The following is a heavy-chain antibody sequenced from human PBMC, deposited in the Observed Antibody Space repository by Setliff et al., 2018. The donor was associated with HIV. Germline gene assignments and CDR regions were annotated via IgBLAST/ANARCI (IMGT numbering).Heavy chain of an antibody. D-gene: IGHD1-26*01. J-gene: IGHJ3*02. CDR1: GFTVSSHY. CDR2: IYSDGST. V-gene: IGHV3-66*02. CDR3: ARVGLGGAFDI. Sequence: GGSLRLSCAASGFTVSSHYMSWVRQAPGKGLEWVSTIYSDGSTYHADSVKGRFTLSRDTSKNTLSLQMNSLRPEDTAVFYCARVGLGGAFDIWGQGTKVTVSS.